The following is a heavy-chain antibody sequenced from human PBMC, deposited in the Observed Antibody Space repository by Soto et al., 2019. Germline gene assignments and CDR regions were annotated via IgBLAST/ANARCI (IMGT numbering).Heavy chain of an antibody. CDR1: GGTFSSYA. CDR2: IIPIFGTA. D-gene: IGHD2-2*01. J-gene: IGHJ4*02. V-gene: IGHV1-69*06. Sequence: SVKVSCKASGGTFSSYAISWVRQAPGQGLEWMGGIIPIFGTANYAQKFQGRVTITADKSTSTAYMELSSLRSEDTAVYYCVRGYCSSTSCPNFDYWGQGTLVTVYS. CDR3: VRGYCSSTSCPNFDY.